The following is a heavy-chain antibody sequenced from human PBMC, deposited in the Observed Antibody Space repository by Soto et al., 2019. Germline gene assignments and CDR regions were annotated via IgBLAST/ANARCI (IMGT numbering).Heavy chain of an antibody. Sequence: GASVKVSCKASGYTFTGYYMHWVRQAPGQGGEGMGGINPNRGGTNYAQKFQGSVTITRHTSISTAYMELSRLRSDDTAVYYCARDQGRRWLQSSYFAYWGQGTRVTVS. CDR3: ARDQGRRWLQSSYFAY. V-gene: IGHV1-2*04. J-gene: IGHJ4*02. CDR2: INPNRGGT. D-gene: IGHD5-12*01. CDR1: GYTFTGYY.